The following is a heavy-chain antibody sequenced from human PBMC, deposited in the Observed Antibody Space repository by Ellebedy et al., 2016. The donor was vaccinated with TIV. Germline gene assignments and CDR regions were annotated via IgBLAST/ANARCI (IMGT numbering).Heavy chain of an antibody. J-gene: IGHJ6*02. CDR3: AREFSALWFGESLSGMDV. Sequence: ASVKVSCKASVYTFTSYVISWVRQAPGQGLEWMGWISAYNGNTNYAQKLQGRVTMTTDTTTSTAYMELRSLRTDDTAVYYCAREFSALWFGESLSGMDVWGQGTTVTVSS. CDR1: VYTFTSYV. CDR2: ISAYNGNT. D-gene: IGHD3-10*01. V-gene: IGHV1-18*01.